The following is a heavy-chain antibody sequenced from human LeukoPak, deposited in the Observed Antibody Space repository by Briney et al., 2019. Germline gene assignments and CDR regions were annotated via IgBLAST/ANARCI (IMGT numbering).Heavy chain of an antibody. Sequence: PSETLSLTCTVSGGSISSYYWSWIRQPPGKGLEWIGYIYYSGSTNYDPSLKSRVTISVDTSKNQFSLKLSSVTAADTAVYYCASTATDRNWFDPWGQGTLVTVSS. CDR2: IYYSGST. D-gene: IGHD1-26*01. J-gene: IGHJ5*02. V-gene: IGHV4-59*08. CDR3: ASTATDRNWFDP. CDR1: GGSISSYY.